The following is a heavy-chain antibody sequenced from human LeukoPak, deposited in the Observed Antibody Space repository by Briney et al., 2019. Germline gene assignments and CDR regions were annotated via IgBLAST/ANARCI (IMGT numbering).Heavy chain of an antibody. V-gene: IGHV3-33*08. Sequence: SLRLSCVASGFTFSRNVLHWVRQAPGKGLEWVAVIWYDGSNKYYADSVRGRFTISRDNSKNTLYLQMNSLRAEDTAVYYCAKGDYGGYSHGFDIWGQGTMVTVSS. CDR3: AKGDYGGYSHGFDI. J-gene: IGHJ3*02. CDR1: GFTFSRNV. D-gene: IGHD4-17*01. CDR2: IWYDGSNK.